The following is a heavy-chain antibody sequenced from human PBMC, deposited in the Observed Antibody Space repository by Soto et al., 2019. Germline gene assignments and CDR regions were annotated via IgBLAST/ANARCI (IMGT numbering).Heavy chain of an antibody. D-gene: IGHD2-15*01. J-gene: IGHJ6*02. CDR3: ARRSGRTGSLSYGMDV. CDR2: IYYSGST. V-gene: IGHV4-39*01. CDR1: GGSISSSTYY. Sequence: SETLSLTCAVSGGSISSSTYYWGWIRQPPWKGLEWIGSIYYSGSTYYNPSLKSRVTISVDTSKNQFSLKLSSVTAADTAVYYCARRSGRTGSLSYGMDVWGQGTTVTVSS.